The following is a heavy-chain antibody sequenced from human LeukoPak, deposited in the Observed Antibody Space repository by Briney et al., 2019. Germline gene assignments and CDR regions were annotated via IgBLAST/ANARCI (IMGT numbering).Heavy chain of an antibody. CDR1: GFTFIRYA. CDR3: ANDGAYYDSRSDAFDI. V-gene: IGHV3-23*01. Sequence: GGSLRLSCAASGFTFIRYAMSWVRQAPGKGLEWGSAISGSGGSTYYAECVKGRFTISKDNSKNTLYLQMNSLRAEDTAVYYCANDGAYYDSRSDAFDIWGQGTMVTVSS. J-gene: IGHJ3*02. CDR2: ISGSGGST. D-gene: IGHD3-22*01.